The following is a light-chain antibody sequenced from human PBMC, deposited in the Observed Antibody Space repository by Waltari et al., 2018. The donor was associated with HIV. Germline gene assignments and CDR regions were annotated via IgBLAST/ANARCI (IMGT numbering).Light chain of an antibody. CDR3: QQYYNWPPWT. V-gene: IGKV3-15*01. CDR1: HGVSSS. Sequence: ELVMTQSPSTLSVSPGEMGTLSCRASHGVSSSLAWYQQRPGQAPRRLIYGASTRAAGIPARFSGSGSGTEFTLTISSLQSEDFALYYCQQYYNWPPWTFGQGTKVEIK. CDR2: GAS. J-gene: IGKJ1*01.